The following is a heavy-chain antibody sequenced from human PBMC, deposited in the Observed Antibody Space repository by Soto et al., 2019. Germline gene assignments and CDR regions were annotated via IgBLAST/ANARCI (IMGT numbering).Heavy chain of an antibody. J-gene: IGHJ4*02. CDR3: ARVGIVWRGEQQLAFDY. CDR2: ISYDGSNK. D-gene: IGHD6-13*01. Sequence: QVQLVESGGGVVQPGRSLRLSCAASGFTFSSYAMHWVRQAPGKGLEWVAVISYDGSNKYYADSVKGRFTISRDNSKNTLYLQMNSLSAEDMAVYYCARVGIVWRGEQQLAFDYWGQGTLVIVSS. V-gene: IGHV3-30-3*01. CDR1: GFTFSSYA.